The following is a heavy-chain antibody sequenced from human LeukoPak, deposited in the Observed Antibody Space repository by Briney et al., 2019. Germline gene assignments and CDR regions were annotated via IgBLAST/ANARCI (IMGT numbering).Heavy chain of an antibody. D-gene: IGHD3-9*01. CDR2: ISYDGSDK. CDR3: AREILTGYYFPDY. J-gene: IGHJ4*02. CDR1: GFTFSNYA. V-gene: IGHV3-30*04. Sequence: GGSLRLSCAASGFTFSNYAMHWVRQAPGKGLEWVAAISYDGSDKYYADSVKGRFTISRDNAKNSLYLQMNSLRAEDTAVYYCAREILTGYYFPDYWGQGTLVTVSS.